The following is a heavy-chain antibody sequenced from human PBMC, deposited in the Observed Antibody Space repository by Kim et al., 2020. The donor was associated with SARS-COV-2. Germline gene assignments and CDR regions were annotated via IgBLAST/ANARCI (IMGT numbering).Heavy chain of an antibody. V-gene: IGHV1-18*01. CDR2: ISAYNGNT. Sequence: ASVKVSCKASGYTFTSYGISWVRQSPGQGLEWMGWISAYNGNTNYAQKLQGRVTMTTDTSTSTAYMELRSLRSDDTAMYYCARGSTGYSSSWFDYWGQGTLVTVSS. J-gene: IGHJ4*02. D-gene: IGHD6-13*01. CDR1: GYTFTSYG. CDR3: ARGSTGYSSSWFDY.